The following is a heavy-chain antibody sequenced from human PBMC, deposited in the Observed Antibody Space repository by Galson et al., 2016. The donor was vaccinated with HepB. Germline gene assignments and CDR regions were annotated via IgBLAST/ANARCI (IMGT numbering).Heavy chain of an antibody. Sequence: PALVKPTQTLTLTCTFSGFSLSTSGMCVGWIRQPPGKALEWLAFIDWEDDKYYNISLRTRLTISKDTSKNQVVLTMTDMAPGDTARYYCARINRHGYNNYYFDYWGQGTLVSVAS. CDR3: ARINRHGYNNYYFDY. CDR2: IDWEDDK. D-gene: IGHD5-24*01. J-gene: IGHJ4*02. V-gene: IGHV2-70*01. CDR1: GFSLSTSGMC.